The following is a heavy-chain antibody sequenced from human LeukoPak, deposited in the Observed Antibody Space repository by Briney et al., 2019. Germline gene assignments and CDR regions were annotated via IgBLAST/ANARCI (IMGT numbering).Heavy chain of an antibody. J-gene: IGHJ3*02. CDR1: GGSINNCY. V-gene: IGHV4-59*01. Sequence: PSETLSLTCTVSGGSINNCYWSWIRQPPGKGLEWIGYIFYSGSTNYNPSLKSRVTISVDTSKNQFSLKLRSVTAADTAVYYCARIRSGGGAFDIWGQGTRVTVSS. CDR2: IFYSGST. CDR3: ARIRSGGGAFDI. D-gene: IGHD3-10*01.